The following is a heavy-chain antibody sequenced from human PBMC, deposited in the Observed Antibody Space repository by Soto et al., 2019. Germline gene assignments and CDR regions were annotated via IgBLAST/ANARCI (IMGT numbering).Heavy chain of an antibody. J-gene: IGHJ5*02. CDR3: ARVRGIGGATGYFDH. CDR1: GFTFRNYA. CDR2: LSGNGIST. D-gene: IGHD1-26*01. Sequence: EVNLLESGGGWVQPGGSLRLSCVASGFTFRNYAMTWVRQAPGKGLEWVSGLSGNGISTYYADSVKGRFTISRDNSDNTLYLQIISLRADDTAVYYCARVRGIGGATGYFDHWGQGTLVTVSS. V-gene: IGHV3-23*01.